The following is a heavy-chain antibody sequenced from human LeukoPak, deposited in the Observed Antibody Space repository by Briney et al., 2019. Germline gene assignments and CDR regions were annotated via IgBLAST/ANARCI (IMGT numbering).Heavy chain of an antibody. CDR2: IYFSGTT. Sequence: SETLSLTCTVSGDSINAYYWGWIRQPPGKGLEWIGYIYFSGTTKYNPSLESRVTISVDTSKNQFSLKLSSVTATDTAVYYCARRRAEGGSNGHYNWFDPWGQGILVTVSS. CDR1: GDSINAYY. D-gene: IGHD6-13*01. CDR3: ARRRAEGGSNGHYNWFDP. V-gene: IGHV4-59*08. J-gene: IGHJ5*02.